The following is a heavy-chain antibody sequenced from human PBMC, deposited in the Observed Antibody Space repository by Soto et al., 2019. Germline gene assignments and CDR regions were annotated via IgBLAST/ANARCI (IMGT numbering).Heavy chain of an antibody. CDR3: AKATDYGDYFDY. J-gene: IGHJ4*02. V-gene: IGHV3-30*18. CDR2: ISYDGSNK. D-gene: IGHD4-17*01. CDR1: GFTFSSYG. Sequence: PGGSLRLSCAASGFTFSSYGMHWVRQAPGKGLEWVAVISYDGSNKYYADSVKGRFTISRDNSKNTLYLQMNSLRAEDTAVYYCAKATDYGDYFDYWGQGTLVTVSS.